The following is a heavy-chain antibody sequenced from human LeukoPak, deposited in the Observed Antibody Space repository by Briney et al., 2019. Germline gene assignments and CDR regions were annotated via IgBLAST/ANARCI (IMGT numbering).Heavy chain of an antibody. D-gene: IGHD6-19*01. V-gene: IGHV3-48*04. Sequence: GGSLRLSCAASGFTFSSYAMSWVRQAPGKGLEWVSYISSSSSTIYYADSVKGRFTISRDNAKNSLYLQMNSLRAEDTAVYYCASLLYSSGWYGMDVWGQGTTVTVSS. CDR3: ASLLYSSGWYGMDV. J-gene: IGHJ6*02. CDR2: ISSSSSTI. CDR1: GFTFSSYA.